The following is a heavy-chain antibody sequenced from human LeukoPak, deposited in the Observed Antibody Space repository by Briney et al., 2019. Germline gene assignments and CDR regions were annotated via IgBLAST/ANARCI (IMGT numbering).Heavy chain of an antibody. D-gene: IGHD3-10*02. J-gene: IGHJ6*04. CDR1: GFTFSSYS. CDR3: AELGITMIGGV. V-gene: IGHV3-21*01. Sequence: GGSLRLSCAASGFTFSSYSMNWVRQGPGKGLEWVSSISSSSNYIYYADSVKGRFTISRDNAKNSLYLQMNSLRAEDTAVYYCAELGITMIGGVWGKGTTVTISS. CDR2: ISSSSNYI.